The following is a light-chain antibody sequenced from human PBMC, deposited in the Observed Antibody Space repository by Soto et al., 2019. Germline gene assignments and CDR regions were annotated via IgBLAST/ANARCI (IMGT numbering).Light chain of an antibody. V-gene: IGKV4-1*01. CDR3: QQYYSTPFT. CDR2: WAS. Sequence: DIVMTQSPDSLAVSLGERATIYCKSSQSVLHSSNNKDYLAWYQQKPGQSPKLLISWASTRESGVPARFSGSGSATEFTLTISSLQAEDVAVYYWQQYYSTPFTFGPGTKVDIK. CDR1: QSVLHSSNNKDY. J-gene: IGKJ3*01.